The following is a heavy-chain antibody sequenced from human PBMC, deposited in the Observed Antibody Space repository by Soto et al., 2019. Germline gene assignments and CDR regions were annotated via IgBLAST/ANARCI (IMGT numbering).Heavy chain of an antibody. CDR3: GRGVTWGLDV. CDR2: ISRSSTGI. J-gene: IGHJ6*02. V-gene: IGHV3-48*02. Sequence: EVQLVESGGGLVQPGGSLRLSCAASGFTFSLYSMSWVRQAPGKGLEWVSYISRSSTGIHYADSVKGRFTISRDDATNSMHLQMNRLRDGGTGVYYRGRGVTWGLDVWGQGTTVSISS. CDR1: GFTFSLYS. D-gene: IGHD3-10*01.